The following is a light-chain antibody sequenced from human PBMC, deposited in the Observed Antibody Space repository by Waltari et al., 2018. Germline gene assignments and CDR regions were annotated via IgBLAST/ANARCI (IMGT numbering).Light chain of an antibody. CDR3: QQHGSSPIT. Sequence: EIVLTQSPGTLSLSPGERATLSCRASQSVSSSYLAWYLQNPGQAPRLLIYAASNRATGIPDRFSGGGSGTDFTLTISRLEPEDFAVYYCQQHGSSPITFGQGTRLEIK. V-gene: IGKV3-20*01. J-gene: IGKJ5*01. CDR2: AAS. CDR1: QSVSSSY.